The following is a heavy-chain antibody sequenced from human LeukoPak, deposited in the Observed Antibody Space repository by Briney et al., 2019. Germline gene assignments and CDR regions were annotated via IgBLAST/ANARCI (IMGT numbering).Heavy chain of an antibody. V-gene: IGHV4-34*01. Sequence: GSLRLSCAASGFTFTNYWMTWVRQAPGKGLEWIGEINHSGSTNYNPSLKSRVTISVDTSKNQFSLKLSSVTAADTAVYYCARGPRDIVVVVAARFDPWGQGTLVTVSS. CDR2: INHSGST. CDR1: GFTFTNYW. J-gene: IGHJ5*02. CDR3: ARGPRDIVVVVAARFDP. D-gene: IGHD2-15*01.